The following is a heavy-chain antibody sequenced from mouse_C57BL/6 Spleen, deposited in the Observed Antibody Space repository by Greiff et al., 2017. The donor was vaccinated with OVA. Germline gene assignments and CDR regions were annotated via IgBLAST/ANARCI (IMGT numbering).Heavy chain of an antibody. Sequence: DVHLVESGGGLVKPGGSLKLSCAASGFTFSDYGMHWVRQAPEKGLEWVAYISSGSSTIYYADTVKGRFTISRDNAKNTLFLQMTSLRSEDTAMYYCARMGDGYLDYWGQGTTLTVSS. D-gene: IGHD2-3*01. V-gene: IGHV5-17*01. J-gene: IGHJ2*01. CDR2: ISSGSSTI. CDR1: GFTFSDYG. CDR3: ARMGDGYLDY.